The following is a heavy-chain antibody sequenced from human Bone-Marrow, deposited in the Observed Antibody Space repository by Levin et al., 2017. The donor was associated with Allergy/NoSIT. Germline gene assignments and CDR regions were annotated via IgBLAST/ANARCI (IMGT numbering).Heavy chain of an antibody. V-gene: IGHV3-21*01. CDR2: ISSSSSYI. CDR3: ARGIAAFDAFDI. D-gene: IGHD6-6*01. CDR1: GFTFSSYS. J-gene: IGHJ3*02. Sequence: AGESLKISCAASGFTFSSYSMNWVRQAPGKGLEWVSSISSSSSYIYYADSVKGRFTISRDNAKNSLYLQMNSLRAEDTAVYYCARGIAAFDAFDIWGQGTMVTVSS.